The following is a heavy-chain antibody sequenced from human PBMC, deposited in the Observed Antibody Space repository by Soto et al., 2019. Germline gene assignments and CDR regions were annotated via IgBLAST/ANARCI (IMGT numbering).Heavy chain of an antibody. J-gene: IGHJ4*02. CDR2: IYYSGST. CDR1: GGSISSSSYY. CDR3: ARHVSEKYYDSSGYSTLFGY. D-gene: IGHD3-22*01. Sequence: SETLSLTCTVSGGSISSSSYYWGWIRQPPGKGLEWIGSIYYSGSTYYNPSLKSRVTISVDTSKNQFSLKLSSVTAADTAVYYCARHVSEKYYDSSGYSTLFGYWGQGTLVTVSS. V-gene: IGHV4-39*01.